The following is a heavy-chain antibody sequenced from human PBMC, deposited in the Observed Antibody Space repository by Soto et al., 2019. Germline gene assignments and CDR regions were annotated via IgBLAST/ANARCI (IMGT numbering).Heavy chain of an antibody. CDR3: ARVVATIYYYYGMDV. CDR1: GFTLSRYE. Sequence: QPGGSLRLSCAPSGFTLSRYEIHWGRSAPGKGLEWVSYISSSGSTIYYADSVKGRFTISRDNAKNSLYLQMNSLRAEDTAVYYCARVVATIYYYYGMDVWGQGTTVTVSS. J-gene: IGHJ6*02. D-gene: IGHD5-12*01. CDR2: ISSSGSTI. V-gene: IGHV3-48*03.